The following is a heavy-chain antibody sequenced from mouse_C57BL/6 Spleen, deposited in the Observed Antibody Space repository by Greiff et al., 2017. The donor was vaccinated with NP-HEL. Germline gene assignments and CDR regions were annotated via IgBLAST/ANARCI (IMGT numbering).Heavy chain of an antibody. V-gene: IGHV7-1*01. Sequence: EVMLVESGGGLVQSGRSLRLSCATSGFTFSDFYMEWVRQAPGKGLEWIAASRNKANDYTTEDSASVKGRFIVSRDTSQSILYLQMNALRAEDTAIYYCARAAAQVYYFDYWGQGTTLTVSS. CDR1: GFTFSDFY. CDR3: ARAAAQVYYFDY. D-gene: IGHD3-2*02. CDR2: SRNKANDYTT. J-gene: IGHJ2*01.